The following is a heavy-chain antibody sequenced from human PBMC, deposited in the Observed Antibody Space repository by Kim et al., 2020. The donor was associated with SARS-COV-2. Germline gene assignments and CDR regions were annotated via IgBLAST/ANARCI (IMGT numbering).Heavy chain of an antibody. CDR2: IIPIFGTA. V-gene: IGHV1-69*13. D-gene: IGHD3-10*01. J-gene: IGHJ6*02. CDR3: ARDYYGSGSYSYYYYGMDV. CDR1: GGTFSSYA. Sequence: SVKVSCKASGGTFSSYAISWVRQAPGQGLEWMGGIIPIFGTANYAQKFQGRVTITADESTSTAYMELSSLRSEDTAVYYCARDYYGSGSYSYYYYGMDVWGQGTTVTVSS.